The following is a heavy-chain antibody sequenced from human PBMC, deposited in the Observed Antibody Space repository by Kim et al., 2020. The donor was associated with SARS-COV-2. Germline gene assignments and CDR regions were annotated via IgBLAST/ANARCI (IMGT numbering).Heavy chain of an antibody. CDR3: AKERTYGFWSGIYMGV. V-gene: IGHV3-9*01. J-gene: IGHJ6*03. Sequence: GGSLRLSCAASGFTFGDYAMHWVRQAPGKGLEWVSGITCDSGTTAYADSVKGRFTISRDNPKNSLSLQMNRLRPEDTALYYCAKERTYGFWSGIYMGVWGKGTTVTVSS. CDR1: GFTFGDYA. CDR2: ITCDSGTT. D-gene: IGHD3-3*01.